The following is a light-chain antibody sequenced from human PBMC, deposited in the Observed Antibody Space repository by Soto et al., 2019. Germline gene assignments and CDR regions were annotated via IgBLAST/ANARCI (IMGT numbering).Light chain of an antibody. CDR2: GAS. CDR1: QSVSSSY. J-gene: IGKJ4*02. Sequence: EIVLTQSQPTRSLSPGERATLSCRDSQSVSSSYLAWYQQKPGQAPRLLIDGASNRATGIPARFSGSGSGTDFTLTISSLEPEDFAVHFCQQRSSWPLTFGGATKVDI. CDR3: QQRSSWPLT. V-gene: IGKV3-11*01.